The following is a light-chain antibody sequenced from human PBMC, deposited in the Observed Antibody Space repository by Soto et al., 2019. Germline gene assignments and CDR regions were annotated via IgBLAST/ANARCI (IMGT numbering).Light chain of an antibody. CDR1: QSVSSN. J-gene: IGKJ5*01. Sequence: EIVMTQSPATLSVSPGERATLSCRASQSVSSNLAWYQQKPGQAPRLLIYGASTRATGIPARFSGSWSGTEFPLTISSLQSEDFAVYYCQQYNNWPPISFGQGTRLEIK. V-gene: IGKV3-15*01. CDR3: QQYNNWPPIS. CDR2: GAS.